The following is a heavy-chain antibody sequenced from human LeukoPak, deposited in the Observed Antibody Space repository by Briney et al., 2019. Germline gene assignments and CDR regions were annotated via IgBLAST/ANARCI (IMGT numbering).Heavy chain of an antibody. CDR3: ARGPTVTTTKLDY. J-gene: IGHJ4*02. CDR1: GGSFSGYY. V-gene: IGHV4-34*01. CDR2: INHSGST. Sequence: SETLSLTCAVYGGSFSGYYWSWIRQPPGKGRDWIGEINHSGSTNYNPSLKSRVTISVDTSKNQFSLKLSSVTAADTAVYYCARGPTVTTTKLDYWGQGTLVTVSS. D-gene: IGHD4-17*01.